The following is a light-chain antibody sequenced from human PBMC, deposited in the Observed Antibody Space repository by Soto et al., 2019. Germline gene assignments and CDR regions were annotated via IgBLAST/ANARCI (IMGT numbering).Light chain of an antibody. CDR2: RDN. CDR3: QVWDSSILYV. CDR1: NVGSKN. Sequence: SYELTQTLSVSVALGQTARITGGGDNVGSKNVHWYQQKPGQAPAVVIYRDNNRPSGIPERFSGSNSGNTATLTISRAQTGDEADYYCQVWDSSILYVFGTGTKRTVL. J-gene: IGLJ1*01. V-gene: IGLV3-9*01.